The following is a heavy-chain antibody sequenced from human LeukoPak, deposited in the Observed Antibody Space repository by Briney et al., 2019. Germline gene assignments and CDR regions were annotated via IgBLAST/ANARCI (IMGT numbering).Heavy chain of an antibody. V-gene: IGHV4-39*07. CDR2: IYYSGST. Sequence: PSETLSLTCTVSGGSISSSSYYWGWIRQPPGKGLEWIGSIYYSGSTYYNPSLKSRVTISVDTSKNQFSLKLSSVTAADTAVYYCARVVITKGDAFDIWGQGTMVTVSS. CDR1: GGSISSSSYY. CDR3: ARVVITKGDAFDI. D-gene: IGHD3-22*01. J-gene: IGHJ3*02.